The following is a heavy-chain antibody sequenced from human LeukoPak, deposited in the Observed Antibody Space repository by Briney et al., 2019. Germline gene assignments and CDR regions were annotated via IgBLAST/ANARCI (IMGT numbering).Heavy chain of an antibody. V-gene: IGHV3-7*01. J-gene: IGHJ2*01. Sequence: GGSLRLSCVASGFSFTSYWMSWVRQAPGKGLEWVANIKQDGSEKSYVGSVKGRFTISRDNAKNSLYLQMNSLRAADSAIYFCAKGAWNFDLWGRGTLVSVSS. CDR2: IKQDGSEK. CDR1: GFSFTSYW. CDR3: AKGAWNFDL.